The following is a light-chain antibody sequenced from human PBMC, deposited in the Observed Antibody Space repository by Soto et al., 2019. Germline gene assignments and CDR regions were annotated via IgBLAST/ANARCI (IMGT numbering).Light chain of an antibody. V-gene: IGKV1-39*01. J-gene: IGKJ2*01. Sequence: DIQMTQSPSSLSASVGARVTITCRASQSISSYLNWYQQKPGKAPKLLIYAASSLQIGVPSRFSCSGSGTDFTLTIGSLQPEDFATYYWQQSYSTPYTFGQGTKLEIK. CDR1: QSISSY. CDR3: QQSYSTPYT. CDR2: AAS.